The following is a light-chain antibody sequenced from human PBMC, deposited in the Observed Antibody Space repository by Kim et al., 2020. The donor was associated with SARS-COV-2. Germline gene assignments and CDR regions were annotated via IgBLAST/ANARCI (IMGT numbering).Light chain of an antibody. CDR3: SSYSSRNTLV. CDR2: DVT. CDR1: SSDVGGYEY. Sequence: GQSYTISCTGTSSDVGGYEYVSWYQQHPGKAPKLMIYDVTKRPSGVSNRFSGSKSGNTASLTISGLQAEDEANYHCSSYSSRNTLVFGGGTQLTVL. J-gene: IGLJ3*02. V-gene: IGLV2-14*04.